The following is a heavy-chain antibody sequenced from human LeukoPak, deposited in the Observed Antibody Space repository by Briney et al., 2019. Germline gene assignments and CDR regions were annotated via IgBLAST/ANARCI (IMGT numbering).Heavy chain of an antibody. D-gene: IGHD2-2*02. V-gene: IGHV3-33*08. CDR3: ARADIVVVPAAIRNTEIDY. J-gene: IGHJ4*02. CDR1: GFTFSSHG. Sequence: GGSLRLSCAASGFTFSSHGMNWVRQAPGKGLEWVAVIWYGESNKYYADSVKGRCTISRDNSKNTLYLQMNSLRAEDTAVYYCARADIVVVPAAIRNTEIDYWGQGTLVTVSS. CDR2: IWYGESNK.